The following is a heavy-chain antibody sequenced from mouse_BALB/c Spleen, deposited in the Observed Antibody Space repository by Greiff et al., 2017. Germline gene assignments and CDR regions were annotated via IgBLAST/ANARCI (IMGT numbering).Heavy chain of an antibody. D-gene: IGHD1-1*01. CDR2: IYPGSGST. J-gene: IGHJ4*01. CDR1: GYTFTDYV. V-gene: IGHV1-77*01. Sequence: QVQLQQSGPELVKPGASVKMSCKASGYTFTDYVISWVKQRTGQGLEWIGEIYPGSGSTYYNEKFKGKATLTADKSSNTAYMQLSSLTSEDSAVYFCARRATGVRGYYAMDYWVKEPQSPSPQ. CDR3: ARRATGVRGYYAMDY.